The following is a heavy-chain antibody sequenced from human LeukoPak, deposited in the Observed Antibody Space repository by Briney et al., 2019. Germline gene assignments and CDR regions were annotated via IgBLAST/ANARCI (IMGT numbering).Heavy chain of an antibody. J-gene: IGHJ3*01. D-gene: IGHD5-24*01. Sequence: GGSLRLSCAVSGFTFRGAAMTWVRQAPGKGLEWASLISSSGNNAYYADSVKGRFTISRDNSKNTLSLQMNSLRVEDTAIYYCAKDIQLSTWGLGTRVTVSS. CDR1: GFTFRGAA. CDR3: AKDIQLST. CDR2: ISSSGNNA. V-gene: IGHV3-23*01.